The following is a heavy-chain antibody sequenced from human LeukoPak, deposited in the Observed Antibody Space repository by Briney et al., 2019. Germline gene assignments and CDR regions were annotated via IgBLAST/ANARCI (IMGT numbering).Heavy chain of an antibody. J-gene: IGHJ6*03. CDR3: ARGCQDVTMIVVVMTAVSYYMDV. V-gene: IGHV4-34*01. Sequence: SETLSLTCAVYGGSFSGYYWTWIRQTPEKGLEWIGKMNPSGSTNYNPSLKSRVTISVDTSKNQFSLELSSVTAADTAVYYCARGCQDVTMIVVVMTAVSYYMDVWGKGTTVTVSS. CDR1: GGSFSGYY. CDR2: MNPSGST. D-gene: IGHD3-22*01.